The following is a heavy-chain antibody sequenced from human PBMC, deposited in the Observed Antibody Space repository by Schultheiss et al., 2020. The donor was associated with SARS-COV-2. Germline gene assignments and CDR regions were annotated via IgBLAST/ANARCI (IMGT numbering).Heavy chain of an antibody. CDR2: ISSSSSYI. V-gene: IGHV3-21*06. CDR1: GFTFSSYG. CDR3: ARDKTQDSYYYGMDV. J-gene: IGHJ6*02. Sequence: GGSLRLSCAASGFTFSSYGMHWVRQAPGKGLEWVSSISSSSSYIYYADSVKGRFTISRDNAKNSLYLQMNNLRDEDTAVYHCARDKTQDSYYYGMDVWGQGTTVTVSS.